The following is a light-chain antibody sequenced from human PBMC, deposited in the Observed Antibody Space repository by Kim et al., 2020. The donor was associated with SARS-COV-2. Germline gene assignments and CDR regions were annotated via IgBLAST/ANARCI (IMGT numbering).Light chain of an antibody. J-gene: IGKJ1*01. V-gene: IGKV1-39*01. CDR3: QQNNSTPPT. CDR2: AAS. Sequence: DIQMTQSPSSLSASVGGRVTITCRASQSISSYLNWYQHKPGIAPKLLIYAASILQSGVPSRFSGSGSGTEFTLTISSLQPEDFATYYCQQNNSTPPTFGQGTKVDIK. CDR1: QSISSY.